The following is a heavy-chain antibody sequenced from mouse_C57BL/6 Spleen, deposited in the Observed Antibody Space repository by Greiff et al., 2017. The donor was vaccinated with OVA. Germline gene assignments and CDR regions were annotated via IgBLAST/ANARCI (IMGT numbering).Heavy chain of an antibody. CDR1: GYTFTSYT. CDR3: ARAAQPKGMDY. J-gene: IGHJ4*01. D-gene: IGHD3-2*02. Sequence: VQLQQSGAELARPGASVKMSCKASGYTFTSYTMHWVKQRPGQGLEWIGYINPSSGYTKYNQKFKDKATLTADKSSSTAYMQLSSLTSEDSAVYYCARAAQPKGMDYWGQGTSVTVSS. V-gene: IGHV1-4*01. CDR2: INPSSGYT.